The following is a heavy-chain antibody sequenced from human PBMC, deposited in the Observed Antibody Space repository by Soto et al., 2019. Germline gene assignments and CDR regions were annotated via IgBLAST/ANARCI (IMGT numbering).Heavy chain of an antibody. V-gene: IGHV3-15*01. Sequence: GGSLRLSCAASGFTFSNAWMSWVRQAPGKGLEWVGRIKSKTDGGTTDYAAPVKGRFTISRDDSKNTLYLQMNSLKTEDTVVYYCTTDLIYSSSWYGGDAFDIWGQGTMVTVSS. D-gene: IGHD6-13*01. CDR1: GFTFSNAW. CDR2: IKSKTDGGTT. CDR3: TTDLIYSSSWYGGDAFDI. J-gene: IGHJ3*02.